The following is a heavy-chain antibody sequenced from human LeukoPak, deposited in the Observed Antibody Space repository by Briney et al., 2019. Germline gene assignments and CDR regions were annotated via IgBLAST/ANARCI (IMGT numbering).Heavy chain of an antibody. CDR2: INQDGSIK. CDR3: ARNLGSQQFDY. V-gene: IGHV3-7*01. J-gene: IGHJ4*02. D-gene: IGHD3-16*01. CDR1: GFTFSSHW. Sequence: GGSLRLSCAASGFTFSSHWIDWVRQAPGKGLEWVANINQDGSIKNFVDSVKGRFTLSRDNTKNSVYLEIKNLRAGDTAVYYCARNLGSQQFDYWGQGTLVTVSS.